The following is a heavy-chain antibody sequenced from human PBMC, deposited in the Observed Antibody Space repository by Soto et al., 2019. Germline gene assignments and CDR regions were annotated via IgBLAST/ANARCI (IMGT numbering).Heavy chain of an antibody. CDR1: GFTFSSYA. Sequence: TASGFTFSSYAMSWVRRAPGKGLEWVSGISGSGGSTYYADSVKGRFTISRDNSKNTLYLQMNSLRAEVTAVYYCAKDLGDYSDSSGNYGNFDYWGQGTLVTVSS. V-gene: IGHV3-23*01. D-gene: IGHD3-22*01. CDR2: ISGSGGST. CDR3: AKDLGDYSDSSGNYGNFDY. J-gene: IGHJ4*02.